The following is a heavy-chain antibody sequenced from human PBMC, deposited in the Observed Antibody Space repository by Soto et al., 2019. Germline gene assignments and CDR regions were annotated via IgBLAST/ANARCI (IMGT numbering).Heavy chain of an antibody. D-gene: IGHD4-4*01. Sequence: ASVKVSCKASGDTFGRFTINWVRQAPGQGLEWMGGIKPISDITNYAQRFQGRVTFTADASTSTVYLELSSLRSEDTAMYYCARDPSTINKLIGVWFDPWGKGTLVTLSS. CDR1: GDTFGRFT. CDR3: ARDPSTINKLIGVWFDP. V-gene: IGHV1-69*13. CDR2: IKPISDIT. J-gene: IGHJ5*02.